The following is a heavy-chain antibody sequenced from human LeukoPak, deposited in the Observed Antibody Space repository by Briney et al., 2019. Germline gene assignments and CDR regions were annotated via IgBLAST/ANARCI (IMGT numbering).Heavy chain of an antibody. CDR3: ARGGYSSSWYHFDY. Sequence: RTGGSLRLSCAASGFTFSSYAMSWVRQAPGKGLEWVSVIYSGGTTNYADSVKGRFTISRDNSKNTLFLQMNSLRAEDTAVYYCARGGYSSSWYHFDYWGQGTLVTVSS. D-gene: IGHD6-13*01. CDR2: IYSGGTT. J-gene: IGHJ4*02. CDR1: GFTFSSYA. V-gene: IGHV3-53*01.